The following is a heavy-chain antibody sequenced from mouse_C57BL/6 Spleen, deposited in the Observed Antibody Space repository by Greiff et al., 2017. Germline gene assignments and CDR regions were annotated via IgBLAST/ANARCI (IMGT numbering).Heavy chain of an antibody. V-gene: IGHV1-15*01. D-gene: IGHD1-1*01. CDR3: TRGGTTVVAPHFDY. J-gene: IGHJ2*01. CDR1: GYTFTDYE. Sequence: VKLMESGAELVRPGASVTLSCKASGYTFTDYEMHWVKQTPVHGLEWIGAIDPETGGTAYNQKFKGKAILTADKSSSTAYMELRSLTSEDSAVYYCTRGGTTVVAPHFDYWGQGTTLTVSS. CDR2: IDPETGGT.